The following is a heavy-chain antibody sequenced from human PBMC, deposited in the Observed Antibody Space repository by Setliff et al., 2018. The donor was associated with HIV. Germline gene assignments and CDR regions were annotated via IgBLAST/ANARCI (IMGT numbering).Heavy chain of an antibody. D-gene: IGHD4-4*01. J-gene: IGHJ4*02. CDR3: AKDSSTTVTTWDH. CDR1: GFTFSSYA. V-gene: IGHV3-23*01. CDR2: ISGSGGST. Sequence: GGSLRLSCVVSGFTFSSYAMSWVRQAPGKGLEWVSVISGSGGSTHYAGSVKGRFTISRDTSKNTLYLQMNSLRAEDTAVYYCAKDSSTTVTTWDHWGQGTLVTVSS.